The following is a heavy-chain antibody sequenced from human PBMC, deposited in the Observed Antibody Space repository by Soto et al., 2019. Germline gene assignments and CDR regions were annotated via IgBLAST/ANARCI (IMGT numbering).Heavy chain of an antibody. CDR3: ARGFAYGSGSLRPGPSDGFDI. D-gene: IGHD3-10*01. CDR1: GFTFGTYD. CDR2: IGTTGDT. Sequence: AGGSLRLSCAASGFTFGTYDMHWVRQVTGKGLEWVSAIGTTGDTYYSGSVKGRFTISREDARNSLYLQMKSLRAGDTAIYYCARGFAYGSGSLRPGPSDGFDIWGQGTMVTVSS. J-gene: IGHJ3*02. V-gene: IGHV3-13*01.